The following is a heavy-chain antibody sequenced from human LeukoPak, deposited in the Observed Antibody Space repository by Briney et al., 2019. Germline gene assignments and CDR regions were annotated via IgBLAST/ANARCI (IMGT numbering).Heavy chain of an antibody. Sequence: PGGSLRLSCAASGFTFSTYEMNWVRQAPGKGLEWVSYISRSGTTIYYADSVKGRFTISRDNAKNSLYLQMNSLRVEDTAVYYCARDPFGDYGYYFDYWGQGTLVTVSS. CDR2: ISRSGTTI. J-gene: IGHJ4*02. D-gene: IGHD4-17*01. V-gene: IGHV3-48*03. CDR1: GFTFSTYE. CDR3: ARDPFGDYGYYFDY.